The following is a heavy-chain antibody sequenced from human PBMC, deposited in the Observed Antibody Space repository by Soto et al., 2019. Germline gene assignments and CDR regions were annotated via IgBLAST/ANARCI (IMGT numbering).Heavy chain of an antibody. J-gene: IGHJ6*02. V-gene: IGHV3-23*01. CDR3: AKVSLGATTITDYYYYGMDV. Sequence: AGSLRLSSAASGFTFSSYAMTWVRQSPGKGLAWVSGISGSGGGTYYADSVKGRFTISRDNSKSTLYLQMNSLRAEDTAVYYCAKVSLGATTITDYYYYGMDVWGQGATVTVSS. CDR2: ISGSGGGT. CDR1: GFTFSSYA. D-gene: IGHD1-26*01.